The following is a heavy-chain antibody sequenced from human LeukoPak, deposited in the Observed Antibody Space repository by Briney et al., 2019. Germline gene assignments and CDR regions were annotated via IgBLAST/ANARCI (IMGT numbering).Heavy chain of an antibody. CDR3: ARAHLIAAAGYNWFDP. Sequence: GASVKVSCKASGYTFTGFYMHWVRQAPGQGLEWMGWINPNSGDTNYAQKFQGRVTMTRDTSISTAYMELSRLRSDDTAVYYCARAHLIAAAGYNWFDPWGQGTLVTVSS. CDR1: GYTFTGFY. D-gene: IGHD6-13*01. V-gene: IGHV1-2*02. CDR2: INPNSGDT. J-gene: IGHJ5*02.